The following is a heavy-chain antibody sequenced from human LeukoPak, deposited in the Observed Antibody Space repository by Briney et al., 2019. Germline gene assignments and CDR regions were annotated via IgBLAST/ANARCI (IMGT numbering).Heavy chain of an antibody. CDR2: IYYSGST. D-gene: IGHD6-6*01. Sequence: SETLSLTCTVSGGSISSYYWGWIRQPPGKGLEWIGSIYYSGSTYYNPSLKSRVTISVDTSKNQFSLKLSSVTAADTAVYYCASRHEGQLALRNYMDVWGKGTTVTVSS. CDR1: GGSISSYY. J-gene: IGHJ6*03. CDR3: ASRHEGQLALRNYMDV. V-gene: IGHV4-39*01.